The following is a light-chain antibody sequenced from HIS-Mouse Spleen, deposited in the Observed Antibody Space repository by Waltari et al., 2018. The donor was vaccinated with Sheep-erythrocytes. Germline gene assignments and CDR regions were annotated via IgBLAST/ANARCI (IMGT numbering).Light chain of an antibody. CDR3: IQGTHWPPYT. Sequence: DVVMTQSPLSLPVTLGQPASISCRSSQSLVHSDGNTYLNWFQQRPGQSPRRLIYKVSNRVSGVPDRFSGSGSGTDFTLKISRVEAEDVGVYYCIQGTHWPPYTFGQGTKLEIK. V-gene: IGKV2-30*02. CDR1: QSLVHSDGNTY. J-gene: IGKJ2*01. CDR2: KVS.